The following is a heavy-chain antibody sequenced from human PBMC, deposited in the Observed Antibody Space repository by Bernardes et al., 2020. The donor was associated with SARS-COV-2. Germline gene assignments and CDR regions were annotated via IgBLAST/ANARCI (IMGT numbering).Heavy chain of an antibody. CDR3: ARSPPAHSSGWYNLYYIDY. CDR2: IYSGGST. CDR1: GFTVSKNY. Sequence: GGSLRLSCAASGFTVSKNYMTWVRQAPGQGLERDSVIYSGGSTDYADSVKGRFTISRDNSRNTLYLQMNGLSVEDTAVYYCARSPPAHSSGWYNLYYIDYWGQGTLVTVSS. D-gene: IGHD6-19*01. V-gene: IGHV3-66*02. J-gene: IGHJ4*02.